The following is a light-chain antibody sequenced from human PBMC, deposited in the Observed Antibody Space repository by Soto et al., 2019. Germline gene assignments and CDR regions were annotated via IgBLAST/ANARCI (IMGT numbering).Light chain of an antibody. V-gene: IGKV3-15*01. CDR1: QSVSSN. Sequence: EIVMTQSPATLSVSPGDTATLSCRASQSVSSNLAWYQQRPGQAPRLLIYGASTRATDIPARFSGSGSGTEFTLTISSLQSEDFALYYCQQYGSWPPAWTFGQGTKVDIK. J-gene: IGKJ1*01. CDR3: QQYGSWPPAWT. CDR2: GAS.